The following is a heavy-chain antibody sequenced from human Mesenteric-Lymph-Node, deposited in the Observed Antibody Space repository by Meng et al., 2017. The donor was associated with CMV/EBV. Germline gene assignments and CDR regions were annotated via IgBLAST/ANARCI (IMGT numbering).Heavy chain of an antibody. V-gene: IGHV1-69*02. CDR2: ISPILGIA. CDR3: AGGIAAAGSRWFDP. D-gene: IGHD6-13*01. Sequence: QVQLVQYGAVVKKPGASVTVSCKASGGTFSSYTISWVRQAPGQGLEWMGRISPILGIANYAQKLQGRVTITADKSTRTADMERSSLRSEDTAVYYCAGGIAAAGSRWFDPWGQGTLVTVSS. J-gene: IGHJ5*02. CDR1: GGTFSSYT.